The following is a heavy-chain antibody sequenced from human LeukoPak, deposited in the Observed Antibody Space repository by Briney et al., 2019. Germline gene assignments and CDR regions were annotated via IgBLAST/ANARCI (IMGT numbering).Heavy chain of an antibody. CDR2: VSSYNGNT. CDR1: GYTFTSYG. CDR3: ARQIGYCGGGSCYWYFNL. D-gene: IGHD2-15*01. J-gene: IGHJ2*01. V-gene: IGHV1-18*01. Sequence: GASVKVSCKASGYTFTSYGITWLRQAPGQGLEWMGWVSSYNGNTNHAQKLQGRVTMTTDTSTSTAYMELRSLRSDDTAVYYCARQIGYCGGGSCYWYFNLWGRGTLVTVSS.